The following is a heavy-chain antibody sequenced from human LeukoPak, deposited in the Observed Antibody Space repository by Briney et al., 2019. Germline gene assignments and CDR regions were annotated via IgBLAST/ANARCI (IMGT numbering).Heavy chain of an antibody. CDR2: ISGSGGGT. V-gene: IGHV3-23*01. CDR1: GITLSNYG. Sequence: GGSLRLSCAVSGITLSNYGMSWVRQAPGKGLEWVAGISGSGGGTNYADSVKGRFTVSRDNYKNTLYLQMNSLGAEDTAVYFCAKRGVVIRVILVGFHKEAYYFDSWGQGALVTVSS. J-gene: IGHJ4*02. D-gene: IGHD3-22*01. CDR3: AKRGVVIRVILVGFHKEAYYFDS.